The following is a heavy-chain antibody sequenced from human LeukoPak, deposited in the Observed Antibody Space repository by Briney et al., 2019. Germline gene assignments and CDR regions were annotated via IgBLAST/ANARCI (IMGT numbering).Heavy chain of an antibody. Sequence: SESLSLTCTVSGGSISSGSYYCCWIRQPPGRGVEWIGSIYYSGSAYYHPPLKRRVTIAVDTSKNQSPLQLPYGAAADAVVYYCASPSGWYNYYMDVWGKGTTVTISS. CDR1: GGSISSGSYY. CDR2: IYYSGSA. V-gene: IGHV4-39*06. D-gene: IGHD3-10*01. J-gene: IGHJ6*03. CDR3: ASPSGWYNYYMDV.